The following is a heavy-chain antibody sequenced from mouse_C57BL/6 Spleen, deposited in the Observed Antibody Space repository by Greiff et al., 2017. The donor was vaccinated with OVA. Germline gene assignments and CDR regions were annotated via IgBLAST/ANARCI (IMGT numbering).Heavy chain of an antibody. V-gene: IGHV1-61*01. CDR1: GYTFTSYW. D-gene: IGHD1-1*01. CDR3: ARVGYYGSPYAMDY. Sequence: QVHVKQPGAELVRPGSSVKLSCKASGYTFTSYWMDWVKQRPGQGLEWIGNIYPSDSETHYNQKFKDKATLTVDKSSSTAYMQLSSLTSEDSAVYYCARVGYYGSPYAMDYWGQGTSVTVSS. J-gene: IGHJ4*01. CDR2: IYPSDSET.